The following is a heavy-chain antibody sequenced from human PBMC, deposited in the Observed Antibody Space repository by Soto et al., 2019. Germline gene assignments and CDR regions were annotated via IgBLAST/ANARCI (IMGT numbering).Heavy chain of an antibody. CDR1: GFTFSGYW. V-gene: IGHV3-7*04. CDR3: ARAQYYNILTGPYYYFGMDV. CDR2: IKQDGGEK. D-gene: IGHD3-9*01. Sequence: PGGSLRLSCAASGFTFSGYWMNWVRQAPGKGLEWVANIKQDGGEKYYVDSVKGRFTISRDNAKNSLYLQMNSLRAEDTAVYYYARAQYYNILTGPYYYFGMDVWGQGTTVTVSS. J-gene: IGHJ6*02.